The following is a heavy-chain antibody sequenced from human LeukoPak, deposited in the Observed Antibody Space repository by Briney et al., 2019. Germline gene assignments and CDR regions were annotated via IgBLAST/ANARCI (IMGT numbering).Heavy chain of an antibody. CDR2: INHSGST. D-gene: IGHD3-22*01. J-gene: IGHJ4*02. V-gene: IGHV4-34*01. CDR1: GGSFSDYY. Sequence: SETLSLTCAVSGGSFSDYYWSWIRQPPEKGLEWIGEINHSGSTNYNPSLKSRVTISVDTSKNQFSLKLTSVTAADTAVYYCARQSYDSSGDNKRIDYWGQGALVTVSS. CDR3: ARQSYDSSGDNKRIDY.